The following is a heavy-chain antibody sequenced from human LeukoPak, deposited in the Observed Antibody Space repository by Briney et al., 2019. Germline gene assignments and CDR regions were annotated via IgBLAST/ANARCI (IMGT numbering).Heavy chain of an antibody. Sequence: GGSLRLSCAASRLTVSSNYMSWLRQAPGKGLEWVSVLYSGGDTYYADSVKGRFAISRDSAKNSLYLQMNNLRPDDTAVYYCARGATVAGDFDYWGQGTLVTVSS. V-gene: IGHV3-66*01. CDR3: ARGATVAGDFDY. CDR2: LYSGGDT. D-gene: IGHD6-19*01. J-gene: IGHJ4*02. CDR1: RLTVSSNY.